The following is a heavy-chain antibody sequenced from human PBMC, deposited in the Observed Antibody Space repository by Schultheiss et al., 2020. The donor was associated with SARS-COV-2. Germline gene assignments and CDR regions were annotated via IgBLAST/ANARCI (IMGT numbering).Heavy chain of an antibody. V-gene: IGHV3-23*01. J-gene: IGHJ3*02. CDR1: GFTFTRSA. CDR3: TGGFGEFFDAFDI. Sequence: GESLKISCAASGFTFTRSALTWVRQAPGKGLEWVSSISGNGNNTYYADSVKGRFTISRDNSKNTLFLQMNILRADDTAIYYCTGGFGEFFDAFDIWGQGTMVTVSS. D-gene: IGHD3-10*01. CDR2: ISGNGNNT.